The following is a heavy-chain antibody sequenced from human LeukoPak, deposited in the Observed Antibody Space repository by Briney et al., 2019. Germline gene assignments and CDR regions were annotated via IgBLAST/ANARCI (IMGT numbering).Heavy chain of an antibody. CDR2: ITGSGGNT. Sequence: AGSLRLSCLASGLTFSSQAMIWDRPAPGKGREWVSGITGSGGNTSHAESVKGRFTISRDNSKNPLYLQMNSLRAEETAVYYCEKDNHVLGFLKWLGDAFDIWGQGTMVTVSS. D-gene: IGHD3-3*01. J-gene: IGHJ3*02. CDR1: GLTFSSQA. V-gene: IGHV3-23*01. CDR3: EKDNHVLGFLKWLGDAFDI.